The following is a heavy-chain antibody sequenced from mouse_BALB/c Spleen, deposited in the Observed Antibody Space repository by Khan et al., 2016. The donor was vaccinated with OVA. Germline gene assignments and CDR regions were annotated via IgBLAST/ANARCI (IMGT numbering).Heavy chain of an antibody. D-gene: IGHD2-2*01. CDR2: ISSGGHYT. Sequence: EVELVESGGGVVKPGGSLKLSCSASGFTFSSFALSWVRQTPEKRLEWVATISSGGHYTFYPDSVKGRFTISRDNARNTLYLQVSSLMSEDTAMYYCARSLVDYYAMDYWGQGTSVTVSS. CDR3: ARSLVDYYAMDY. V-gene: IGHV5-9-3*01. J-gene: IGHJ4*01. CDR1: GFTFSSFA.